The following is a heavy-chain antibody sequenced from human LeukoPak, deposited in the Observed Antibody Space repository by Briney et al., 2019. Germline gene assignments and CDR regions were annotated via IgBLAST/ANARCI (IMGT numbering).Heavy chain of an antibody. D-gene: IGHD1-26*01. V-gene: IGHV4-34*01. CDR2: IHHSGST. CDR1: GGSFSGYY. Sequence: SETLPLTCAVYGGSFSGYYWSWIRQPPGKGLEWIGEIHHSGSTNYNPSLKSRVTISVDTSKNQFSLKLSSVTAADTAVYYCARSGSYLRLSRQRAFDIWGQGTMVTVSS. CDR3: ARSGSYLRLSRQRAFDI. J-gene: IGHJ3*02.